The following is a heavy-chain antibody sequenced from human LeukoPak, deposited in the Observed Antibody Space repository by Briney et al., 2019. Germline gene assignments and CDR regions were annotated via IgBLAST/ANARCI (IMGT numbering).Heavy chain of an antibody. CDR3: AKQLGYCSDGSCYFPY. D-gene: IGHD2-15*01. J-gene: IGHJ4*02. Sequence: GGSLRLSCAASGFTFSSYWMSWVRQAPGKGLEWVSAISNNGGYTYYADSVQGQFTISRDNSKSTLCLQMNSLRAEDTAVYYCAKQLGYCSDGSCYFPYWGQGTLVTVSS. CDR2: ISNNGGYT. V-gene: IGHV3-23*01. CDR1: GFTFSSYW.